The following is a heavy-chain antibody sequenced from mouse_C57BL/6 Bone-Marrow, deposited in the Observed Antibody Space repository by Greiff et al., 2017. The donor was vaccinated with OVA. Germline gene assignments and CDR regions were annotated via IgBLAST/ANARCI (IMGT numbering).Heavy chain of an antibody. J-gene: IGHJ3*01. CDR2: IHPNSGST. CDR1: GYTFTSYW. V-gene: IGHV1-64*01. CDR3: ARRGALWLRRAGFAY. D-gene: IGHD2-2*01. Sequence: QVQLQQPGAELVKPGASVKLSCKASGYTFTSYWMHWVKQRPGQGLEWIGMIHPNSGSTNYNVKFKSKATLTVDNSSSTAYMQLSSLTSEDSAVYYCARRGALWLRRAGFAYWGQGTLVIVSA.